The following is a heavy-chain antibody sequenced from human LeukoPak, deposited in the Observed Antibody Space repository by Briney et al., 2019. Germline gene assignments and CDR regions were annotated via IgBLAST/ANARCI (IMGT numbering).Heavy chain of an antibody. J-gene: IGHJ4*02. CDR2: MNPNSGNT. Sequence: ASVKVSCKASGYTFTSYYMHWVRQAPGQGLEWMGWMNPNSGNTGYAQKFQGRVTITRNTSISTAYMELSSLRSEDTAVYYCARVDSSSWDWGQGTLVTVSS. CDR1: GYTFTSYY. V-gene: IGHV1-8*01. CDR3: ARVDSSSWD. D-gene: IGHD6-13*01.